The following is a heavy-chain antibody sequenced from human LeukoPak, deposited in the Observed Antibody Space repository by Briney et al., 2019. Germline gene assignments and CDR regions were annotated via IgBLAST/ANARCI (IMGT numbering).Heavy chain of an antibody. V-gene: IGHV1-69*05. CDR2: IIPIFGTA. D-gene: IGHD2-2*02. J-gene: IGHJ3*01. CDR3: ARCCSTRKRVDAFDF. Sequence: SVKVSCKASGGTFSSYAISWVRQAPGQGLEWMGGIIPIFGTANYAQKFQGRVTITTDESTSTAYMELSSLSSEDTAVCYCARCCSTRKRVDAFDFGGGGTMVTVSS. CDR1: GGTFSSYA.